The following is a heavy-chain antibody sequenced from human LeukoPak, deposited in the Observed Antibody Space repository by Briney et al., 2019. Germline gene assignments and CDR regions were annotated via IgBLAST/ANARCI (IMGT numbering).Heavy chain of an antibody. CDR2: ISGSGGST. CDR3: AKDRGRTVRYFDRDPNWFDP. Sequence: GGSLRLSCAASGFTFSSYAMSWVRQASGEGLEWVSAISGSGGSTYYADSVKGRFTISRDNSKNTLYLQMNSLRAEDTAVYYCAKDRGRTVRYFDRDPNWFDPWGQGTLVTVSS. CDR1: GFTFSSYA. D-gene: IGHD3-9*01. V-gene: IGHV3-23*01. J-gene: IGHJ5*02.